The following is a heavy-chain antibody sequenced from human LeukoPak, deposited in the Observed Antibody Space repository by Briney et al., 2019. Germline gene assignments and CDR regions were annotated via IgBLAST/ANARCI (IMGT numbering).Heavy chain of an antibody. V-gene: IGHV4-39*01. Sequence: PSETLSLTCTVSGGSISSSDYYWGWLRQPPGKGLEWIGSIYYGGSTYYNPSLMSRVTISVDTSMNQFSLKLSFVTIADTAVYYCARALGYCSGGSCTRGYNWFDPWGQGTLVTVPS. CDR1: GGSISSSDYY. D-gene: IGHD2-15*01. CDR2: IYYGGST. CDR3: ARALGYCSGGSCTRGYNWFDP. J-gene: IGHJ5*02.